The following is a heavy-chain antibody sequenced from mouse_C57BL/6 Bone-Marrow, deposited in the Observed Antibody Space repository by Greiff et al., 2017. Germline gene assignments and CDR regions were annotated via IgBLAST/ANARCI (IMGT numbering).Heavy chain of an antibody. J-gene: IGHJ4*01. V-gene: IGHV1-26*01. CDR2: INPNNGGT. CDR3: ARNGYYFYYAMDY. CDR1: GYTFTDYY. D-gene: IGHD2-3*01. Sequence: VQLQQSGPELVKPGASVKKSCKASGYTFTDYYMNWVKQSHGKSLEWIGDINPNNGGTSYNQKFKGKATLTVDKSSSTAYMELRSLTSEDSAVYYCARNGYYFYYAMDYWGQGTSVTVSS.